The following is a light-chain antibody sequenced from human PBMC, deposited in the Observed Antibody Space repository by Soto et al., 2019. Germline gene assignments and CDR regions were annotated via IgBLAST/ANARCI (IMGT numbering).Light chain of an antibody. CDR1: SSDVGSYSL. Sequence: QSVLAQPASVSGSPGQSITISCTGTSSDVGSYSLVSWYQHHPGKAPKLMIYEGSKRPSGVSNRFSGSKSGNTASLTISGLQAEDEADYYCCSYAGSTTFYVFGTGTKVTVL. CDR2: EGS. V-gene: IGLV2-23*01. J-gene: IGLJ1*01. CDR3: CSYAGSTTFYV.